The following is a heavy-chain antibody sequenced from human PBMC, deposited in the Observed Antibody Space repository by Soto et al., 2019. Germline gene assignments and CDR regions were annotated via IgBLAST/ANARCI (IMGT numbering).Heavy chain of an antibody. CDR3: AKDRGAVCRFSGIAVAGIPS. V-gene: IGHV3-23*01. Sequence: EVQLLESGGGLVQPGGSLRLSCAASGFTFSSYAMSWVRQTPGKGLEWVSGISGGGGNTYYADSVTGRFTISRANSRNTLYLQMNSLRAADTAIYYCAKDRGAVCRFSGIAVAGIPSWGQGTLVTVSS. J-gene: IGHJ5*02. D-gene: IGHD6-19*01. CDR2: ISGGGGNT. CDR1: GFTFSSYA.